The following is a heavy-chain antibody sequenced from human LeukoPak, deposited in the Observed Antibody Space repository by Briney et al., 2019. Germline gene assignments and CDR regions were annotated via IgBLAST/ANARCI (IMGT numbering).Heavy chain of an antibody. CDR3: ARDQAYFDY. V-gene: IGHV3-33*01. CDR2: IWYDGSNK. J-gene: IGHJ4*02. Sequence: GGSLRLSCAVSAFTFSSYGMHWVRQAPGEGLEWVAVIWYDGSNKYYADSVKGRFTISRDNSKNTLYLQMNSLRTEDTAVYYCARDQAYFDYWGQGTLVTVSS. CDR1: AFTFSSYG.